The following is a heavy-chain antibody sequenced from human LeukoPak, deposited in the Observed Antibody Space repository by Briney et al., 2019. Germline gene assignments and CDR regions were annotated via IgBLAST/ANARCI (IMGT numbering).Heavy chain of an antibody. Sequence: TGRSLRLSCAASGFTFSSYWIHWVRQAPGKGLGWVSRVKSDGRVTNYADSVKGRFTISRDNAKNTLYLQMNSLRAEDTAVYYCAMFSYVSGTTISWGQGTLVTVSS. D-gene: IGHD1-20*01. V-gene: IGHV3-74*01. CDR1: GFTFSSYW. J-gene: IGHJ4*02. CDR3: AMFSYVSGTTIS. CDR2: VKSDGRVT.